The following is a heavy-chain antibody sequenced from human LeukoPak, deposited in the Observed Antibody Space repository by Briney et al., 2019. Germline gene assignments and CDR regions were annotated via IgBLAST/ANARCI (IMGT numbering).Heavy chain of an antibody. D-gene: IGHD1/OR15-1a*01. V-gene: IGHV3-23*01. CDR1: GFTFGTYA. CDR3: AKGRTNDY. Sequence: RGSLRLSCAASGFTFGTYAMSWVRQTPEKGLEWVSAISDTGGNTFYADSVKGRFTISRDNSKNTLYLQMNSLRAEDTAIYYCAKGRTNDYWGQGTLVTVSS. CDR2: ISDTGGNT. J-gene: IGHJ4*02.